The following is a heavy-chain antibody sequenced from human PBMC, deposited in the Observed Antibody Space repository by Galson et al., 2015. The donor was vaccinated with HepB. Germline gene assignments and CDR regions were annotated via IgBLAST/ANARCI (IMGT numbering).Heavy chain of an antibody. J-gene: IGHJ6*02. Sequence: SLRLSCAASGFTFSSYSMNWVRQAPGKGLEWVSSISSSSSYIYYADSVKGRFTISRDNAKNSLYLQMNSLRAEDTAVYYCARDGYDYVGIYYYYGMDVWGQGTTVTVSS. V-gene: IGHV3-21*01. CDR2: ISSSSSYI. CDR1: GFTFSSYS. D-gene: IGHD5-12*01. CDR3: ARDGYDYVGIYYYYGMDV.